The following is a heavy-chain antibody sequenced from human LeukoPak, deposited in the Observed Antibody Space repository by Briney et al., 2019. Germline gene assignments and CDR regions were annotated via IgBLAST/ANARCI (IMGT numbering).Heavy chain of an antibody. CDR2: IYYSGST. V-gene: IGHV4-59*12. CDR3: ARGPTYDYVWGSYRYTPWNFDY. Sequence: SETLSLTCTVSGGSISSYYWSWIRQPPGKGLEWIGYIYYSGSTNYNPSLKSRVTISVDTSKNQFSLKLSSVTAADTAVYYCARGPTYDYVWGSYRYTPWNFDYWGQGTLVTVSS. J-gene: IGHJ4*02. CDR1: GGSISSYY. D-gene: IGHD3-16*02.